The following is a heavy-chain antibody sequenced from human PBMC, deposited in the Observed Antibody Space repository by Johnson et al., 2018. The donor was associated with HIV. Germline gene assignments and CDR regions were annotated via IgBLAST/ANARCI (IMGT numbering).Heavy chain of an antibody. CDR3: AKDLRVFDWFNAYDAFDI. Sequence: QVQLVESGGGLVKPGGSLRLSCAASGFTFSDYYMSWIRQAPGKGLEWVSYISSSGTTIYYADSVKGRFTISRDDARNTLYLQMKSLRIEDTGLYYCAKDLRVFDWFNAYDAFDIWGQGTMVTVSS. D-gene: IGHD3-9*01. CDR2: ISSSGTTI. J-gene: IGHJ3*02. CDR1: GFTFSDYY. V-gene: IGHV3-11*04.